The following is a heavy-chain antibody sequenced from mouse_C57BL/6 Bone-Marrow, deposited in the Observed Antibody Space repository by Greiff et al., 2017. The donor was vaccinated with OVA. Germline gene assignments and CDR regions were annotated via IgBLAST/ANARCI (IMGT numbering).Heavy chain of an antibody. CDR3: ARKTYYRQSARDY. CDR2: IYPGDGDS. Sequence: QVQLQQSGPELVKPGASVKISCKASGYAFSSSWMNWVKQRPGKGLEWIGRIYPGDGDSNYNGKFKGKDTLTADKSSSTDYMQLSSLTSEDSAVDVCARKTYYRQSARDYWGQGTSRTVSS. J-gene: IGHJ4*01. V-gene: IGHV1-82*01. D-gene: IGHD2-12*01. CDR1: GYAFSSSW.